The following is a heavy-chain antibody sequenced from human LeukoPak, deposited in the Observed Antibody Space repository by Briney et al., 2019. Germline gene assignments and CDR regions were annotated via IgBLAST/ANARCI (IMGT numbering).Heavy chain of an antibody. CDR2: INPNSGGT. D-gene: IGHD3-22*01. CDR3: ARVNYYDSSGYYAGTKYSFDY. CDR1: GYTFTGYY. J-gene: IGHJ4*02. V-gene: IGHV1-2*02. Sequence: ASVKVSCKASGYTFTGYYMYWVRQAPGQGLEWMGWINPNSGGTNYAQKFQGRVTMTRDTSISTAYMELSRLRSDDTAVYYCARVNYYDSSGYYAGTKYSFDYWGQGTLVTVSS.